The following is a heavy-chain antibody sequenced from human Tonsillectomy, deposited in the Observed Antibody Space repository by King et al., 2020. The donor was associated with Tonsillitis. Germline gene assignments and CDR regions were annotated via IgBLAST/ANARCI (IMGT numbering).Heavy chain of an antibody. CDR3: ARGTMVRGAPFDY. D-gene: IGHD3-10*01. CDR2: IYYSGST. CDR1: GGSISSGGYY. Sequence: QLQESGPGLVKPSQTLSLPCTVSGGSISSGGYYWSWIRQHPGKGLEWIGYIYYSGSTYYNPSLKSRVTISVDTSKNQFSLKLSSVTAADTAVYYCARGTMVRGAPFDYWGQGTLVTVSS. V-gene: IGHV4-31*03. J-gene: IGHJ4*02.